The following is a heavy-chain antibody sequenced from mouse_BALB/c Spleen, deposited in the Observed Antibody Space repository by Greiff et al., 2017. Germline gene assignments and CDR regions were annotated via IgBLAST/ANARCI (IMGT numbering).Heavy chain of an antibody. Sequence: EVKVVESGGGLVKLGGSLKLSCAASGFTFSSYYMSWVRQTPEKRLELVAAINSNGGSTYYPDTVKGRFTISRDNAKNTLYLQMSSLKSEDTALYYCARGGDGYFDYWGQGTTLTVSS. CDR2: INSNGGST. CDR1: GFTFSSYY. D-gene: IGHD1-1*01. CDR3: ARGGDGYFDY. V-gene: IGHV5-6-2*01. J-gene: IGHJ2*01.